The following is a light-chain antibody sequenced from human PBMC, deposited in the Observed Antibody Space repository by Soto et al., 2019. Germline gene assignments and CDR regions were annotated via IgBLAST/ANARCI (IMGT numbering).Light chain of an antibody. CDR1: QSVSSY. CDR3: QQRSNWPPPIT. V-gene: IGKV3-11*01. J-gene: IGKJ5*01. CDR2: DAS. Sequence: EIVLTQPPATLSLSPGERATLSCRASQSVSSYLAWYQQKPGQAPRLLIYDASNRATGIPARFSGSGSGTDFTLTISSLEPEDFAVYYCQQRSNWPPPITFGQGTRLEIK.